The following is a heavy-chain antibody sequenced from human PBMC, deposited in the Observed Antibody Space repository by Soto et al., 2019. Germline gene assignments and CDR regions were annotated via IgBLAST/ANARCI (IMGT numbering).Heavy chain of an antibody. CDR3: ARCLKYSSPDY. D-gene: IGHD6-13*01. CDR1: GGSINYYY. Sequence: SETLSLTCTVSGGSINYYYWSWSRQPPGKGLEWIGYIYSSGSTNYNPSLKSRVTISVDTSKNQFSLRLSSVTVADTAVYYCARCLKYSSPDYWGQGTLVTVSS. CDR2: IYSSGST. V-gene: IGHV4-59*01. J-gene: IGHJ4*02.